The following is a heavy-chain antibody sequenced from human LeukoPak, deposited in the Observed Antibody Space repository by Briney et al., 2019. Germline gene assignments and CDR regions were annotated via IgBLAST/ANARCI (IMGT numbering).Heavy chain of an antibody. D-gene: IGHD2-15*01. V-gene: IGHV4-4*02. CDR2: IYHSGST. Sequence: SGTLSLTCAVSGGSISSSNWWSWVRQPPGKGLEWIGEIYHSGSTNYNPSLKSRVTISVDTSKNQFSLKLSSVTAADTAVYYCARKWAYCSGGSCSYYYGMDVWGQGTTVTVSS. CDR1: GGSISSSNW. J-gene: IGHJ6*02. CDR3: ARKWAYCSGGSCSYYYGMDV.